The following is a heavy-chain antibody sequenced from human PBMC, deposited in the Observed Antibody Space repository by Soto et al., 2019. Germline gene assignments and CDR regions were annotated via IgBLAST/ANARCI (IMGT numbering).Heavy chain of an antibody. CDR2: ISYDGSNK. J-gene: IGHJ6*01. V-gene: IGHV3-30-3*01. CDR3: AREAAAQWPIVVVVAATFSPGYYYGMDV. Sequence: ESGGGVVQPGRSLRLSCAASGFTFSSYAMHWVRQAPGKGLEWVAVISYDGSNKYYADSVKGRFTISRDNSKNTLYLQMNSLRAEDTAVYYCAREAAAQWPIVVVVAATFSPGYYYGMDVWGQGTTVTVSS. D-gene: IGHD2-15*01. CDR1: GFTFSSYA.